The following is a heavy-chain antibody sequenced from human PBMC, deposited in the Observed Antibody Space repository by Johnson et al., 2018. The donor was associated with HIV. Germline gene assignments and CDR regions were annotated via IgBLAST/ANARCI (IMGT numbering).Heavy chain of an antibody. CDR3: ARESTATRGDAFDI. J-gene: IGHJ3*02. D-gene: IGHD4-17*01. V-gene: IGHV3-30*14. CDR1: GFTFSSYA. Sequence: QVQLVESGGGVVQPGRSLRLSCAASGFTFSSYAMHWVRQAPGKGLEWVAVISYDGSNKYYADSVKGRFTISRDNSKNTLYLQMGSLRAEDMAVYYCARESTATRGDAFDIWCQGTMVTVSS. CDR2: ISYDGSNK.